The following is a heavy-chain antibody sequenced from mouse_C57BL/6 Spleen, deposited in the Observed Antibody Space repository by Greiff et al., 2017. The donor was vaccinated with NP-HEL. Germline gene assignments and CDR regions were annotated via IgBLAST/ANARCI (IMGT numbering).Heavy chain of an antibody. CDR1: GFTFSSYG. V-gene: IGHV5-6*02. CDR2: ISSGGSYT. J-gene: IGHJ1*03. D-gene: IGHD1-1*01. Sequence: EVKVVESGGDLVKPGGSLKLSCAASGFTFSSYGMSWVRQTPDKRLEWVATISSGGSYTYYPDSVKGRVTISRDNAKNTLYLQMSSRKSEDTAMYYCARRITTVEGDWCFDVWGTGTTVTVSS. CDR3: ARRITTVEGDWCFDV.